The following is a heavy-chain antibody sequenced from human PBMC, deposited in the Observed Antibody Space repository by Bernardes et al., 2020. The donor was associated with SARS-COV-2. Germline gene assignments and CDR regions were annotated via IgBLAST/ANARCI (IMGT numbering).Heavy chain of an antibody. D-gene: IGHD2-15*01. CDR2: IYYSGST. CDR3: AYQRVVVAATYYYYYGMDV. Sequence: SETLSLTCTVSGGSISSYYWSWIRQPPGKGLEWIGYIYYSGSTNYNPSLKSRVTITKDTSKNQVVLTMTNLDPVDTATYYCAYQRVVVAATYYYYYGMDVGGQGTTVTVSS. V-gene: IGHV4-59*01. CDR1: GGSISSYY. J-gene: IGHJ6*02.